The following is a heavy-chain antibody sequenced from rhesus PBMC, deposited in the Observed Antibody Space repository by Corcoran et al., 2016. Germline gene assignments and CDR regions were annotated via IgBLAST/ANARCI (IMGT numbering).Heavy chain of an antibody. CDR2: IYGSGSST. Sequence: QLQLQESGPGLVKPSETLSVTCAVSGGSISSSYWSWIRQAPGKGLEWIGYIYGSGSSTNYNPSLMSRVTRSVDTSKNQLSLKLGSVSAADTAVYYCAREGGYCTGSGCRFDYWGQGVLVTVSS. CDR3: AREGGYCTGSGCRFDY. D-gene: IGHD2-21*01. V-gene: IGHV4-169*02. J-gene: IGHJ4*01. CDR1: GGSISSSY.